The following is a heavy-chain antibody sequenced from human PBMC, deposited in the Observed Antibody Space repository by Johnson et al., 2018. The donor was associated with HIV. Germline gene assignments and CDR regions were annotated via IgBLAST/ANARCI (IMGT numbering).Heavy chain of an antibody. Sequence: VQLVESGGGLVKPGGSLRLSCAASGFSFSDYYMSWIRQTPGKGLAWVSYISSSGTTVYYADSVKGRFSISRDNAKHSLYLQINGLRAEDTAFYYCARGKGAAAGLDAFDIWGQGTMVTVSS. D-gene: IGHD6-13*01. CDR3: ARGKGAAAGLDAFDI. CDR2: ISSSGTTV. J-gene: IGHJ3*02. CDR1: GFSFSDYY. V-gene: IGHV3-11*01.